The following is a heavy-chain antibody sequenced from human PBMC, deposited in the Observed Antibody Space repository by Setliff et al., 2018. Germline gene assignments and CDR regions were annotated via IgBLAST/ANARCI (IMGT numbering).Heavy chain of an antibody. CDR3: ARLGYSDAFDI. CDR1: EYTFTNYW. D-gene: IGHD5-18*01. V-gene: IGHV5-51*01. J-gene: IGHJ3*02. CDR2: VYCGDSDT. Sequence: GESLKISCKASEYTFTNYWIGWVRQMPGKGLVWMGVVYCGDSDTRYSPSFQGQVTMSADKSIRSAYLQWSSLKASDTAMYYCARLGYSDAFDIWGQGTMVTVS.